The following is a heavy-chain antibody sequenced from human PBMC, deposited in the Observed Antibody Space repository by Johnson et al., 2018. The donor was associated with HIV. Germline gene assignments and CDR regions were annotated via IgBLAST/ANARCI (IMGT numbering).Heavy chain of an antibody. V-gene: IGHV3-20*04. CDR2: INWNGGST. CDR1: GFSFGDYG. D-gene: IGHD6-19*01. Sequence: VQLVESGGGVVRPGGSLRLSCAASGFSFGDYGMTWVRQGPEKGLEWVSGINWNGGSTSYADSVKGRFTISRDNAKNSLYLQMNSLRAEDTAVYYCARERSDSSGWLFPPWAFEIWGQGTMVTVSP. CDR3: ARERSDSSGWLFPPWAFEI. J-gene: IGHJ3*02.